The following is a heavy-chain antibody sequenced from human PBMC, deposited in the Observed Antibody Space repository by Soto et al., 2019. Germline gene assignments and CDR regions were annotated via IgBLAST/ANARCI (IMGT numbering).Heavy chain of an antibody. V-gene: IGHV4-31*03. Sequence: PSETLSLTCTVSCGSISSGGYYWSWIRQHPGKGLEWIGYIYYSGSTYYNPSLKSRVTISGDMSKSHFSLNLNSVTATDTATYYCAAVRVVTTGPEGIFDYWGQGTLVTVSS. J-gene: IGHJ4*02. CDR3: AAVRVVTTGPEGIFDY. CDR1: CGSISSGGYY. D-gene: IGHD2-21*02. CDR2: IYYSGST.